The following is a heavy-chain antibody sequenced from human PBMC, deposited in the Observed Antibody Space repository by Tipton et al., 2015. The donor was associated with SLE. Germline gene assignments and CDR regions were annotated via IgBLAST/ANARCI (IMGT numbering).Heavy chain of an antibody. J-gene: IGHJ4*02. CDR2: IYYSGST. Sequence: TLSLTCTVSGGSISSSSYSWGWIRQPPGKGLEWIGYIYYSGSTNHNPSLKSRVTISVDTSKNQFSLKLSSVAAADTAVYYCARQGAVAGFDYWGQGTLVTVSS. V-gene: IGHV4-61*05. CDR3: ARQGAVAGFDY. CDR1: GGSISSSSYS. D-gene: IGHD6-19*01.